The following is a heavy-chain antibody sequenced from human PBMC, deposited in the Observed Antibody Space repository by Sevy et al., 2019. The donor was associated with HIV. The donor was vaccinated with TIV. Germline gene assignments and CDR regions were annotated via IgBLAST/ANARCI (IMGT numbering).Heavy chain of an antibody. CDR1: GFTFGDHS. CDR3: SRARGGYGYFYYGLDV. Sequence: GGSLRLSCAASGFTFGDHSMIWFRQAPGKGLEWVGFIRSKPYAGTVEDAASVKGRFTISRDDSKSIVFLQMNSLKPDDTAVYYCSRARGGYGYFYYGLDVWGQGTTVTVSS. J-gene: IGHJ6*02. V-gene: IGHV3-49*03. CDR2: IRSKPYAGTV. D-gene: IGHD2-21*02.